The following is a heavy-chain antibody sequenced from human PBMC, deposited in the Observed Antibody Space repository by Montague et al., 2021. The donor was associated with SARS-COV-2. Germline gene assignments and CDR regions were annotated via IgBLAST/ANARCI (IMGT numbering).Heavy chain of an antibody. CDR3: ARGHLSVSMIVVVFTSASYYFGY. Sequence: SETLSLTCAVYGGSFGDDHWSWIRQPPGKGLEWIGNISQSGRTNYNPSLKSRVTISVDTSKNQFSLKLTSVTAADTGLYFCARGHLSVSMIVVVFTSASYYFGYGGQGAQVTVSS. V-gene: IGHV4-34*01. J-gene: IGHJ4*02. CDR1: GGSFGDDH. CDR2: ISQSGRT. D-gene: IGHD3-22*01.